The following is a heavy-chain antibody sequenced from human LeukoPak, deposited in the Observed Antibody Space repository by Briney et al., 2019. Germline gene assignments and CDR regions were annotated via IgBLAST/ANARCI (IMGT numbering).Heavy chain of an antibody. J-gene: IGHJ4*02. CDR1: GVSISSGGYY. CDR3: ARDRAGSTFDY. V-gene: IGHV4-31*03. D-gene: IGHD6-13*01. Sequence: SETLSLTCTVSGVSISSGGYYWTWIRQHSGKGLEWIGHIYNSGSTYYNPSLKSRVTIPVDTSKNQFSLKLSSVTAADTAVYYCARDRAGSTFDYWGQGTLVTVSS. CDR2: IYNSGST.